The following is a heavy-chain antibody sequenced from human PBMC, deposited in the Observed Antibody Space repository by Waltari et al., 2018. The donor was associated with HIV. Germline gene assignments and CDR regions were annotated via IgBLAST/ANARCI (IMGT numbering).Heavy chain of an antibody. V-gene: IGHV1-69*12. CDR2: IIPISGTT. CDR3: ARLGRSRFLEWIPFDP. D-gene: IGHD3-3*01. J-gene: IGHJ5*02. CDR1: GGTFSSYA. Sequence: QVQLVQSGAEVKKPGSSVKVSCKASGGTFSSYAISWVRQAPGPGLEWMGGIIPISGTTNYAHKFQGRVTITADESTSTANMELNSLKSEDTAVYYCARLGRSRFLEWIPFDPWGQGTLVTVSS.